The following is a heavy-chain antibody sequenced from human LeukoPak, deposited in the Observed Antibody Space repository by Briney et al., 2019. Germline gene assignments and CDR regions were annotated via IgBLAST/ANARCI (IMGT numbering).Heavy chain of an antibody. CDR3: ARDRDSSGWCDI. Sequence: GGSLRLSCAASGFTVSSNYMSWVRQAPGNGLEWVSVIYSGGSTYYADSVKGRFTISRDNSKNTLYLQMNSLRAEDTAVYYCARDRDSSGWCDIWGQGTMVTVSS. J-gene: IGHJ3*02. V-gene: IGHV3-66*01. CDR2: IYSGGST. CDR1: GFTVSSNY. D-gene: IGHD6-19*01.